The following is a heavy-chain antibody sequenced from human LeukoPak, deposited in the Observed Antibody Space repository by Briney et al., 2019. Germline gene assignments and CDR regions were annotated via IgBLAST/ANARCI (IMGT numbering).Heavy chain of an antibody. J-gene: IGHJ4*02. Sequence: GGSLRLSCAASGFTFSSYSMNWVRQAPGKGLEWVSSISSSSSYIYYADSVKGRFTISRDNAKNSLYLQMNSLRAEDTAVYYCASGALGYCSGGSCDWGQGTLVTVSS. CDR3: ASGALGYCSGGSCD. CDR2: ISSSSSYI. V-gene: IGHV3-21*01. D-gene: IGHD2-15*01. CDR1: GFTFSSYS.